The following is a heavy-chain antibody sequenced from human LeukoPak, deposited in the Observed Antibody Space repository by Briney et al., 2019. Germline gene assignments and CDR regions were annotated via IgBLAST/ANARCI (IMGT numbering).Heavy chain of an antibody. J-gene: IGHJ4*02. CDR3: ARDFMYSISCAGC. CDR1: GFTFSSYS. V-gene: IGHV3-74*01. CDR2: IKTDGSST. D-gene: IGHD6-13*01. Sequence: PGGSLRLSCAASGFTFSSYSMNWVRQAPGKGLMWVSRIKTDGSSTSYADSVKGRFTISRDNAKNTLYLQMNSLRVEDTAVYYCARDFMYSISCAGCWGQGTLVTVSS.